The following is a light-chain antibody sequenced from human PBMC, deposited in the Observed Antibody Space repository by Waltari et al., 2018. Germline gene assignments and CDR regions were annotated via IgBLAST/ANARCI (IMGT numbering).Light chain of an antibody. Sequence: EIVIPQSPATLSVSPGESATLSCRASQGVSSNLAWYQQHHVQAPRLCIYGASSRATGIPGRFSGSGAGTDFTLTISRLQSEDYAVYYRQQYNSLPPDTFGQGTKLQIK. CDR2: GAS. CDR3: QQYNSLPPDT. J-gene: IGKJ2*01. V-gene: IGKV3-15*01. CDR1: QGVSSN.